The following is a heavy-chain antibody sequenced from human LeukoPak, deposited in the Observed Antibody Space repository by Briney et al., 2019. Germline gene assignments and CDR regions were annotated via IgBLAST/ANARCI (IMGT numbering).Heavy chain of an antibody. Sequence: SVKVSCKASGGTFSSYAISWVRQAPGQGLEWMGGIIPIFGTANYAQKFQGRVTITTDESTSTAYMELSSLRSEDTAVYYCARGGVYYDFWSGYYSDWGQGTLVTVSS. CDR1: GGTFSSYA. CDR3: ARGGVYYDFWSGYYSD. D-gene: IGHD3-3*01. V-gene: IGHV1-69*05. J-gene: IGHJ4*02. CDR2: IIPIFGTA.